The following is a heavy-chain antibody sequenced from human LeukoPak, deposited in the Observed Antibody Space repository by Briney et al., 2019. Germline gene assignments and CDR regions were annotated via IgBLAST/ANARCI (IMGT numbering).Heavy chain of an antibody. Sequence: GSSVKVSCKASGGTFISYAISWVRQAPGQGVEWMGGIIPIFGTANYAQKFQGRVTITTDESTSTAYMELSSLRSEDTAVYYCARIQEGIQLWFGAFDIWGQGTMVTVSS. CDR2: IIPIFGTA. V-gene: IGHV1-69*05. J-gene: IGHJ3*02. CDR3: ARIQEGIQLWFGAFDI. CDR1: GGTFISYA. D-gene: IGHD5-18*01.